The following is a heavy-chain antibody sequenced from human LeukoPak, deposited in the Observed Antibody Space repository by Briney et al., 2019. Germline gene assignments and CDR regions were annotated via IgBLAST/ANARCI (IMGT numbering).Heavy chain of an antibody. CDR1: GFSFSSHT. D-gene: IGHD4-17*01. CDR3: ATLTTVTHDAFDI. J-gene: IGHJ3*02. V-gene: IGHV3-21*01. Sequence: GGSLRLSCAASGFSFSSHTINWVRQAPGKGLEWVSSISSSGSSIYYADSLRGRFTISRDNAKNSLFLQMHSLRAEDTAVYYCATLTTVTHDAFDIWDQGTIDTVSS. CDR2: ISSSGSSI.